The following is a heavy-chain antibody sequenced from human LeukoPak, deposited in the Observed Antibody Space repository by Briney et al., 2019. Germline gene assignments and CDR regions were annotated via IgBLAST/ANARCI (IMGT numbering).Heavy chain of an antibody. D-gene: IGHD2-2*01. Sequence: ASVKVSCKASGYTFTDYYVHWVRQAPGQGLEWMGWINPNSGGTNYAQKFQGWVTMTRDTSISTAYMELSRLKSDDTAVYYCARRAISVVPAAAGLGFDIWGQGTMVTVSS. CDR3: ARRAISVVPAAAGLGFDI. V-gene: IGHV1-2*04. CDR1: GYTFTDYY. CDR2: INPNSGGT. J-gene: IGHJ3*02.